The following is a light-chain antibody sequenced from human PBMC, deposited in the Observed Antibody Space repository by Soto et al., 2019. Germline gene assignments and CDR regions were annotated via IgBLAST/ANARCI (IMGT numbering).Light chain of an antibody. V-gene: IGKV1-39*01. CDR1: QGITNH. Sequence: DIQMTQSPSSLSASVGDRSTTSCLASQGITNHLAWYQQKPGKAPKGLIYTASSLESGVPSRFSGSGSETDFTLTISSLQPEDFATYSCQQSYSTTWTFGQGTKVDIK. CDR3: QQSYSTTWT. J-gene: IGKJ1*01. CDR2: TAS.